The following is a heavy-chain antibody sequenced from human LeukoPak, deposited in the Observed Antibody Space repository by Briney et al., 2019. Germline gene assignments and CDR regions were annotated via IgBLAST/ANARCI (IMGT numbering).Heavy chain of an antibody. Sequence: SVKVSCKASGGTFSSYAISWVRQAPGQGLEWMGGIIPIFGTANYAQKFQGRVTITTDESTSTAYMELSSLRSEDTAVYYCASYSAMVTPAYYYYYMDVWGKGTTVTVSS. CDR3: ASYSAMVTPAYYYYYMDV. J-gene: IGHJ6*03. D-gene: IGHD5-18*01. CDR2: IIPIFGTA. V-gene: IGHV1-69*05. CDR1: GGTFSSYA.